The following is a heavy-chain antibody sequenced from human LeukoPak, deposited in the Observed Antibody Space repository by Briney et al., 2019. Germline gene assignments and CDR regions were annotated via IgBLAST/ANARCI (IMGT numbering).Heavy chain of an antibody. V-gene: IGHV3-9*01. CDR3: ARGDDYYYYGKDV. D-gene: IGHD3-10*01. CDR2: ISWISCSI. J-gene: IGHJ6*02. CDR1: GFSFDDYA. Sequence: GGSLTLSCAASGFSFDDYAMQWVRQAAGRGLEWVSGISWISCSIGYADSVKGRFTISRDTAKNPLYLQMNSLRAEDTALYYCARGDDYYYYGKDVWGQGTTVTVSS.